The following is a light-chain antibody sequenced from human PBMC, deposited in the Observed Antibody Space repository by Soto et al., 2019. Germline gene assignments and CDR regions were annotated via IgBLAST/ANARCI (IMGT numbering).Light chain of an antibody. V-gene: IGLV2-14*01. J-gene: IGLJ1*01. Sequence: QPALTQPPSVSGSPGQSITISCTGTSSDVGAYNFVSWYQHHPGRAPKLIIYEVTIRPSGVSNRFSGSKSGNTASLTIAGLQAEDEADYYCSSYTTSAPYVFGSGTKVTVL. CDR3: SSYTTSAPYV. CDR1: SSDVGAYNF. CDR2: EVT.